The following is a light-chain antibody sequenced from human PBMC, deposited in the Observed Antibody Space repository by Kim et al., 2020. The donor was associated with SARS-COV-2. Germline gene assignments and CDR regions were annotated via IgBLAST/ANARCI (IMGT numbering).Light chain of an antibody. J-gene: IGLJ3*02. CDR1: NIGRKG. Sequence: SYELTQPPSVSVAPGKTARITCGGNNIGRKGVHWYQQKPGQAPVLVIYYDSDRPSGIPERFSGSNSGNTATLTISRVEAGDEADYYCQVWDSSRVFG. CDR2: YDS. V-gene: IGLV3-21*04. CDR3: QVWDSSRV.